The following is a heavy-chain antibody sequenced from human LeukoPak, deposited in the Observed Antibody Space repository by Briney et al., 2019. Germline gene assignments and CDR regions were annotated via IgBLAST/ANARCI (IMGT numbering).Heavy chain of an antibody. Sequence: GGSLRLSCAASGFTFSSYGMHWVRQAPGKGLEWVAVISYDGSNKYYADSVKGRFTISRDNSKNTLYLQMNSLRAEDTAVYYCAREKRGPRNLNWFDPWGQGTLVTVSS. CDR2: ISYDGSNK. V-gene: IGHV3-30*03. CDR1: GFTFSSYG. CDR3: AREKRGPRNLNWFDP. D-gene: IGHD3-10*01. J-gene: IGHJ5*02.